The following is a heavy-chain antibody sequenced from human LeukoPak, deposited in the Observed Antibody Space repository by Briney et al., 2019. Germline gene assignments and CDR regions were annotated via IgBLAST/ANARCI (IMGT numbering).Heavy chain of an antibody. CDR3: ASQYYDILTGYYN. CDR2: IKQDGSEK. J-gene: IGHJ4*02. D-gene: IGHD3-9*01. Sequence: GGSLRLSCAASGFTFSSYWMSWVRQAPGKGLEWVANIKQDGSEKYYVDSVKGRFTISRDNAKNSLYLQMNSLRAEDTAVYYCASQYYDILTGYYNWGQGTLVTVSS. CDR1: GFTFSSYW. V-gene: IGHV3-7*01.